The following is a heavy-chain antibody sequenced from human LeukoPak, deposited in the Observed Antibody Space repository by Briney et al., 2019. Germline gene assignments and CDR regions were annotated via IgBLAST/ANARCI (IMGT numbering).Heavy chain of an antibody. CDR2: IASDGSST. Sequence: PGGSLRLSCAASGFTFSTYGMHWVRQAPGKGLVWVSRIASDGSSTTYADSVKGRFSISRDNAKDTLYLQMNSLGVEDTAVYYCARGRPHGNDYWGQGTLVTVSS. D-gene: IGHD4-23*01. V-gene: IGHV3-74*01. CDR3: ARGRPHGNDY. J-gene: IGHJ4*02. CDR1: GFTFSTYG.